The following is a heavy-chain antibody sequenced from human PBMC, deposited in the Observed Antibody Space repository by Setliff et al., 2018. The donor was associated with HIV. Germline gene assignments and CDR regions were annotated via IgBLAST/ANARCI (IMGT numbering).Heavy chain of an antibody. J-gene: IGHJ4*02. CDR1: GYSISSGHY. CDR2: IYHSGTT. Sequence: PSETLSLTCAVSGYSISSGHYWGWIRQPPGKGLEWIGSIYHSGTTYDNPSLKSRVTISVDTSKNQFSLKLTSVTAADTAVYYCTIPASSLAPNWGRGTQVTVSS. V-gene: IGHV4-38-2*01. CDR3: TIPASSLAPN.